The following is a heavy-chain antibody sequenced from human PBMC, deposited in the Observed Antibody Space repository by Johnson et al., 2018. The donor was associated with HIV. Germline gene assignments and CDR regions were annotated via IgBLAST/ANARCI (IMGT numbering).Heavy chain of an antibody. CDR2: INWNGGST. CDR3: AKDLGEGSYLTDDAFDI. Sequence: VKLVESGGGVVRPGGSLRLSCAASGFTFDDYGMSWVRQAPGKGLEWVSGINWNGGSTGYADSVKGRFTISRDNAKNSLYLQMNSLRAEDTAVYYCAKDLGEGSYLTDDAFDIWGQGTMVTVSS. D-gene: IGHD1-26*01. CDR1: GFTFDDYG. V-gene: IGHV3-20*04. J-gene: IGHJ3*02.